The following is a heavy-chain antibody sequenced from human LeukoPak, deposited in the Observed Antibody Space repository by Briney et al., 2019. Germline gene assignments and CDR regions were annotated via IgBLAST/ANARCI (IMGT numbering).Heavy chain of an antibody. CDR1: GGSFSGYY. Sequence: PSETLSLTCAVYGGSFSGYYWSWIRQPPGKGLEWIGEINHSGSTNYNPSLKRRVTISVDTSKNQFSLKLSSVTAADTAVYYCARGGRAWQQLVGRFDYWGQGTLVTVSS. D-gene: IGHD6-13*01. CDR2: INHSGST. V-gene: IGHV4-34*01. CDR3: ARGGRAWQQLVGRFDY. J-gene: IGHJ4*02.